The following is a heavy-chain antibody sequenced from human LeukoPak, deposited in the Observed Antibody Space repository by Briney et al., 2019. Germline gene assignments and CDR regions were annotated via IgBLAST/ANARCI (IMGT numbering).Heavy chain of an antibody. CDR3: ATSRITMIGDYMDF. J-gene: IGHJ6*03. Sequence: GGSLRLSCAASGFTFSSYAMSWVRQAPGKGLEWVSAISGSGGSTYYADSVKGRFTLSRDNSKNTVYLQVDSLRSEDTAVYFCATSRITMIGDYMDFWGRGTAVTVSS. V-gene: IGHV3-23*01. CDR2: ISGSGGST. CDR1: GFTFSSYA. D-gene: IGHD3-22*01.